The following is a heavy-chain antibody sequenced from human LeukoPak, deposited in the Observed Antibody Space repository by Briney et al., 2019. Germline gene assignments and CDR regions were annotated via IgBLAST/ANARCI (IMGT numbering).Heavy chain of an antibody. CDR3: ANGGYSYGYSGYYYYGMDV. CDR2: INHSGST. V-gene: IGHV4-34*01. Sequence: PSETLSLTCTASGGSISSYSWSWIRQPPGKGLEWIGEINHSGSTNYNPSLKSRVTISVDTSKNQFSLKLSSVTAADTAVYYCANGGYSYGYSGYYYYGMDVWGQGTTVTVSS. CDR1: GGSISSYS. D-gene: IGHD5-18*01. J-gene: IGHJ6*02.